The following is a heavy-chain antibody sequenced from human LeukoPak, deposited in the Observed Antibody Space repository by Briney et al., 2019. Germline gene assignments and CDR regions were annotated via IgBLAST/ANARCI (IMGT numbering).Heavy chain of an antibody. V-gene: IGHV3-23*01. D-gene: IGHD2-8*01. CDR3: AKDGVWTGDKKANMDI. CDR1: GFTFSSYA. CDR2: ICVSGNT. Sequence: GGSLRLSCAASGFTFSSYAMSWVRQSPGKGLEWVSPICVSGNTYHADSVKGRFTISRNSSKNTLYLQMNSLRAEDAAVYYWAKDGVWTGDKKANMDIWGKGTTV. J-gene: IGHJ6*03.